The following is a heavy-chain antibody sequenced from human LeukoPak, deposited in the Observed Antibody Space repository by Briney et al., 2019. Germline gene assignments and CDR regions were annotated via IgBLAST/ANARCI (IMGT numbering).Heavy chain of an antibody. D-gene: IGHD3-10*01. V-gene: IGHV4-34*01. CDR1: GGSFSGYY. Sequence: PSETLSLTCAVYGGSFSGYYWSWIRQPPGKGLEWIGEINHSGSTNYNPSLKSRVTISVDTSKNQFSLKLSSVTAADTAVYYCARRVVRGVIITGNRNWFDPWGQGTLVTVSS. CDR3: ARRVVRGVIITGNRNWFDP. CDR2: INHSGST. J-gene: IGHJ5*02.